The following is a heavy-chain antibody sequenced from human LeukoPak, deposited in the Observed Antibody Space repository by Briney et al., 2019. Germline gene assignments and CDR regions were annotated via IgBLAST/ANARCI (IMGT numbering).Heavy chain of an antibody. CDR3: ARHGVAFDI. CDR1: GDSISSHY. V-gene: IGHV4-59*08. Sequence: SETLSLTCTVSGDSISSHYWSWIRQSPGKGLEWIGYIYYSGSTNYNPSLKSRVTISVDTSKNQFSLKLSSVTAADTAVYYCARHGVAFDIWGQGTMVTVSS. J-gene: IGHJ3*02. D-gene: IGHD3-16*01. CDR2: IYYSGST.